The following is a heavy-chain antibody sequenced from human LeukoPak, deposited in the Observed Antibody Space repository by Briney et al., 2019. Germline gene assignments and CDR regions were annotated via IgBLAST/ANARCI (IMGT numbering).Heavy chain of an antibody. CDR1: GFTVSSNY. V-gene: IGHV3-53*01. CDR2: IYSGGST. D-gene: IGHD6-6*01. J-gene: IGHJ6*02. Sequence: GGSLRLSCAASGFTVSSNYMSWVRQAPGKGLEWVSVIYSGGSTYYADSVKGRFTISRHNSKNTLYLQMNSLRAEDTAVYYCARDLIGSSPDAHSYYYGMDVWGQGTTVTVSS. CDR3: ARDLIGSSPDAHSYYYGMDV.